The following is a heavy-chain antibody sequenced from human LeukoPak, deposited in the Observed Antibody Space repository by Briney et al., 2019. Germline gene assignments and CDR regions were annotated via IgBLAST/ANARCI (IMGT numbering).Heavy chain of an antibody. Sequence: GVSLRLSCSASRFTFSSYAMHWVRQAPGKGLEYVSAISCNGGNTYYADSVKGRFTISRDNSKNTLYLQMSSLRAEDAAVYYCVNLIVTFDYWGQGTLVTVSS. CDR2: ISCNGGNT. J-gene: IGHJ4*02. CDR1: RFTFSSYA. V-gene: IGHV3-64D*06. CDR3: VNLIVTFDY. D-gene: IGHD1-26*01.